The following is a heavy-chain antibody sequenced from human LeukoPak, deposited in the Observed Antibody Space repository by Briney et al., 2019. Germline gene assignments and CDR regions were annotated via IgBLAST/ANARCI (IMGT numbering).Heavy chain of an antibody. Sequence: PGGTLRLSCAASGFTFDDYAMHWVRQAPGKGLAWVSLISGDGGSTYYADSVKGRFTISRDNSKNSLYLQMNSLRTEDTALYYCAKDKRAVRSYYYYGMDVWGQGTTVTVSS. V-gene: IGHV3-43*02. CDR3: AKDKRAVRSYYYYGMDV. J-gene: IGHJ6*02. D-gene: IGHD4-11*01. CDR2: ISGDGGST. CDR1: GFTFDDYA.